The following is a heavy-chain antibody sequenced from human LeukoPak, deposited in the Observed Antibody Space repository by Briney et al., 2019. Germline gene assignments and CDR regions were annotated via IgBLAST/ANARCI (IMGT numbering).Heavy chain of an antibody. V-gene: IGHV4-34*01. D-gene: IGHD3-10*01. CDR2: INRGGDT. CDR3: ARGYGSGSYFGY. J-gene: IGHJ4*02. Sequence: PSETLSLTCAVSGGSFSGHYWSWIRQPPGMGLQWIGEINRGGDTNYNPSLKSRVTIPLDTSKNQFSLKLNSVTAADTAVYYCARGYGSGSYFGYWGQGTLVTVSS. CDR1: GGSFSGHY.